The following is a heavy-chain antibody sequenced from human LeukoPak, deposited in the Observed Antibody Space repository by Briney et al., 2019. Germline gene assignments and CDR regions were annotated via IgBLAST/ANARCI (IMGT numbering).Heavy chain of an antibody. Sequence: GGSLRLSCAASGFTFSSHAMSWVRQAPGKGLEWVSAISGSRGDTYYADSVKGRFTISRDNSKNTLYLQMDSLRAEDTAVFYCGRHYYYDDSGYYVRPLDYWGQGTLGTVSA. CDR2: ISGSRGDT. V-gene: IGHV3-23*01. CDR3: GRHYYYDDSGYYVRPLDY. D-gene: IGHD3-22*01. J-gene: IGHJ4*02. CDR1: GFTFSSHA.